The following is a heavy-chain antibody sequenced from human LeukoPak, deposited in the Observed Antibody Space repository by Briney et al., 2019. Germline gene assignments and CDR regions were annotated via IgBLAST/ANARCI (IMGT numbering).Heavy chain of an antibody. CDR2: ISSSSSTI. CDR1: GFTFSSYS. V-gene: IGHV3-48*01. D-gene: IGHD4-23*01. Sequence: GGSLRLSCAASGFTFSSYSMNWVRQAPGKGLEWVSYISSSSSTIYYADSVKGRFTISRDNAKNSLYLQMNSLRAEDTALYYCAKDIYGGNWPNDPWGQGTLVTVSS. CDR3: AKDIYGGNWPNDP. J-gene: IGHJ5*02.